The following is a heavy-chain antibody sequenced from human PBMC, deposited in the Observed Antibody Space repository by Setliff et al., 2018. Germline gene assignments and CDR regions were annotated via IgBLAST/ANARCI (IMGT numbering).Heavy chain of an antibody. CDR1: GDSISSGSHY. V-gene: IGHV4-39*01. CDR2: IHYRGTT. Sequence: SETLSLTCTVSGDSISSGSHYWGWIRQPPGKGLEWIGRIHYRGTTYSNVSLASRLTISVYTSKNQFSLKLTSVTAADTAVYYCARTGTYRYFDSWGQGTRVTVSS. J-gene: IGHJ4*02. D-gene: IGHD1-1*01. CDR3: ARTGTYRYFDS.